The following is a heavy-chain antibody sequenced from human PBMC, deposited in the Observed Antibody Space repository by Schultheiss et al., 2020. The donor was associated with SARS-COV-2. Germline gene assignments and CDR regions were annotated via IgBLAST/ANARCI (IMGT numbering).Heavy chain of an antibody. CDR3: ARSRGYCSGGNCPLWGN. J-gene: IGHJ4*02. CDR2: INRSGTT. D-gene: IGHD2-15*01. CDR1: GGSISSSSYY. V-gene: IGHV4-39*07. Sequence: SETLSLTCTVSGGSISSSSYYWGWIRQPPGEGLEWIGEINRSGTTNYNPSLRSRVTMSVDSSKNQFSLKLSSVTAADAAVYYCARSRGYCSGGNCPLWGNWGQGTLVTVSS.